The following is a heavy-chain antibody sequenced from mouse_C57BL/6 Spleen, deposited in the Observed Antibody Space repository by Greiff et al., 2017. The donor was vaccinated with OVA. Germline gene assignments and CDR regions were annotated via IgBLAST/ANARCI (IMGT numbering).Heavy chain of an antibody. CDR1: GFSFNTYA. V-gene: IGHV10-1*01. Sequence: EVQGVESGGGLVQPKGSLKLSCAASGFSFNTYAMNWVRQAPGKGLEWVARIRSKSNNYATYYADSVKDRFTISRDDSESMLYLQMNNLKTEDTAMYYCVRSNYGSSYVFAYWGQGTLVTVSA. D-gene: IGHD1-1*01. J-gene: IGHJ3*01. CDR2: IRSKSNNYAT. CDR3: VRSNYGSSYVFAY.